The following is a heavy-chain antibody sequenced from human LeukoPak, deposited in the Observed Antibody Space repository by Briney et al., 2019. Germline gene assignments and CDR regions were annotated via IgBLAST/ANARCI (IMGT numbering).Heavy chain of an antibody. CDR2: TYDSGTT. Sequence: SETLSLTCTVSGGSISSFHWSWIRQPPGKGLEWIGHTYDSGTTNYNPSLKSRVTISVDTSKNQFSLKLSSVTAADTAVYYCARDGVLGGLFVWDYWGQGTLVTVSS. CDR3: ARDGVLGGLFVWDY. CDR1: GGSISSFH. D-gene: IGHD3-16*01. V-gene: IGHV4-59*01. J-gene: IGHJ4*02.